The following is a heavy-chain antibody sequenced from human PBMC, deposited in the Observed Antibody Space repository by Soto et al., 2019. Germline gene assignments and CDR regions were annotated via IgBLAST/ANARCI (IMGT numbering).Heavy chain of an antibody. Sequence: QVQLQESGPGLVKPSETLSLTCTVSGGSISSYYWSWIRQPPGKGLEWIGYIYYSGSTNYNPSLKSRVTISVDTSKNQFSLKLSSVTAADTAVYYCARGHYYGSGSYGYYYYYGMDVWGQGTTVTVSS. J-gene: IGHJ6*02. D-gene: IGHD3-10*01. V-gene: IGHV4-59*01. CDR1: GGSISSYY. CDR2: IYYSGST. CDR3: ARGHYYGSGSYGYYYYYGMDV.